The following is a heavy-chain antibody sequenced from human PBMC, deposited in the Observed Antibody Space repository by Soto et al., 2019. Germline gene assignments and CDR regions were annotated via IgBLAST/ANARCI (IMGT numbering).Heavy chain of an antibody. Sequence: SVKVSCKASGGTFSSYAISWVRQAPGQGLEWMGGIIPIFGTANYAQKFQGRVTITADKSTSTAYMELSSLRSEDTAVYYCARDDRSTTSGGPYYYYYGMDVWGQGTTVTVSS. V-gene: IGHV1-69*06. CDR1: GGTFSSYA. CDR2: IIPIFGTA. D-gene: IGHD2-15*01. CDR3: ARDDRSTTSGGPYYYYYGMDV. J-gene: IGHJ6*02.